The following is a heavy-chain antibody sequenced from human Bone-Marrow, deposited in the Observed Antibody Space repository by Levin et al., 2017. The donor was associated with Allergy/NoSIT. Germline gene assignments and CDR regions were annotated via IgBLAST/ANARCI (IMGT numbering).Heavy chain of an antibody. CDR3: TRDTSSSSGLDY. J-gene: IGHJ4*02. V-gene: IGHV3-49*03. CDR1: GFTFGDYA. Sequence: GESLKISCTASGFTFGDYAMSWFRQAPGKGLEWVGFIRSKAYGGTTEYAASVKGRFTISRDDSKSIAYLQMNSLKIEDTAVYYCTRDTSSSSGLDYWGQGTLVTVSS. D-gene: IGHD6-6*01. CDR2: IRSKAYGGTT.